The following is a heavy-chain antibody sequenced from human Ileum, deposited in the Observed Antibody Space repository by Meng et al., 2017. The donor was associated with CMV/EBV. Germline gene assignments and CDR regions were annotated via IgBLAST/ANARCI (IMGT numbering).Heavy chain of an antibody. V-gene: IGHV1-46*01. D-gene: IGHD2-15*01. J-gene: IGHJ4*02. Sequence: KISCKESGHTFTSYYMHWVRQAPGQGLEWMGIINPRGDTTTYAQKFQGRVTMTRDTSTSTVYMELSSLRSEDTAVYYCARVKIKAANDYWGQGTLVTVSS. CDR3: ARVKIKAANDY. CDR2: INPRGDTT. CDR1: GHTFTSYY.